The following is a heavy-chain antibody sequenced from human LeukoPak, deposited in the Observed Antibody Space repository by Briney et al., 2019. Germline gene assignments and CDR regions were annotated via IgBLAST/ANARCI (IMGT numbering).Heavy chain of an antibody. CDR2: IKQDGSEK. V-gene: IGHV3-7*01. D-gene: IGHD4-17*01. J-gene: IGHJ6*03. Sequence: GGSLRLSCAASGFTFRTYWMSWVRQAPGKGLEWVANIKQDGSEKYYEDSVKGRFTISRDNAKNSLYLQMNSLRAEDTAVYYCARVPRRLDYGDYFSVVVHTQDYYYMDVWGKGTTVTVSS. CDR3: ARVPRRLDYGDYFSVVVHTQDYYYMDV. CDR1: GFTFRTYW.